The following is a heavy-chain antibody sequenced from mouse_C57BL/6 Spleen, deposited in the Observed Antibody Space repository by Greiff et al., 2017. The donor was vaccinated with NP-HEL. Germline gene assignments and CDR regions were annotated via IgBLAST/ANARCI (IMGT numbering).Heavy chain of an antibody. J-gene: IGHJ2*01. CDR3: ARGYYGSIPGLYFDY. D-gene: IGHD1-1*01. Sequence: VQLQQSGAELVKPGASVKISCKASGYAFSSYWMNWVKQRPGKGLEWIGQIYPGDGDTNYNGKFKGKATLTADKSSSTAYMQLSSLTSEDSAVYFCARGYYGSIPGLYFDYWGQGTTLTVSS. CDR2: IYPGDGDT. V-gene: IGHV1-80*01. CDR1: GYAFSSYW.